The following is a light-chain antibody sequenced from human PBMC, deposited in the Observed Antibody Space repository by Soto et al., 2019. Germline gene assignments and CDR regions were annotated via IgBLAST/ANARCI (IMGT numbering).Light chain of an antibody. Sequence: QSALTQPASVSESPGQSITISCTGSSSDVGGYKYVSWYQQHPGKAPKLLIYDVTNRPSGVSNRFSGSKSRYTASLTISGLQSEDEADYYCSSYTSFKTLVFGTGTKLTV. CDR3: SSYTSFKTLV. V-gene: IGLV2-14*01. CDR1: SSDVGGYKY. J-gene: IGLJ1*01. CDR2: DVT.